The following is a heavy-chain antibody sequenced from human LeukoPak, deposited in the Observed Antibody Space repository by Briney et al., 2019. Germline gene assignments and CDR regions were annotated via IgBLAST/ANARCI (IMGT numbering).Heavy chain of an antibody. Sequence: EASVEVSCKASGCTFRGDYMHWVRQAPGQGLEWMGWINPNSGGTNYAQKFQGRVTMTRDTSISTAYMELSRLRSDDTAVYYCAREWFGELLSRGAFDIWGQGTMVTVSS. D-gene: IGHD3-10*01. J-gene: IGHJ3*02. V-gene: IGHV1-2*02. CDR3: AREWFGELLSRGAFDI. CDR1: GCTFRGDY. CDR2: INPNSGGT.